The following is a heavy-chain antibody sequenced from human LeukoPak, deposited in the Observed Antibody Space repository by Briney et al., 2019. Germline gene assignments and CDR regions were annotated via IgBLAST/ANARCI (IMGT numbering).Heavy chain of an antibody. Sequence: ASVKVSCKAFGYTFTSNYMHWVRQAPGQGPEWMGVISPSGGSTTYAQKFQGRVTLTRDMSTSTDYLELSSLRSEDTAVYYCARGGSSGWYAREFAFDIWGQGTMVTVSS. CDR2: ISPSGGST. J-gene: IGHJ3*02. V-gene: IGHV1-46*01. CDR3: ARGGSSGWYAREFAFDI. D-gene: IGHD6-19*01. CDR1: GYTFTSNY.